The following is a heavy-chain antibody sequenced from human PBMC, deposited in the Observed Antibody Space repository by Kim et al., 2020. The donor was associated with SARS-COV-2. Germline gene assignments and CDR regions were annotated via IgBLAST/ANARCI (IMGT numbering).Heavy chain of an antibody. J-gene: IGHJ4*02. Sequence: YADSVKGRFTISRDNAKNSLYLQMNSLRDEDTAVYYCASATRRFGELYDYWGQGTLVTVSS. V-gene: IGHV3-48*02. D-gene: IGHD3-10*01. CDR3: ASATRRFGELYDY.